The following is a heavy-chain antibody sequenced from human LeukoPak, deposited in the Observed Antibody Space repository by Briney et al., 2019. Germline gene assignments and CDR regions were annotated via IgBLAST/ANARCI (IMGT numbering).Heavy chain of an antibody. Sequence: GGSLRLSCAASGFTVSSNHMSWVRQAPGKGLEWVSVIYSGGSTYYADSVKGRFTISRDNSKNALYLEINNLRAEDTAVYYCAKDGYNYDSSGHFDYWGQGTLVTVSS. CDR3: AKDGYNYDSSGHFDY. D-gene: IGHD3-22*01. V-gene: IGHV3-53*01. CDR2: IYSGGST. J-gene: IGHJ4*02. CDR1: GFTVSSNH.